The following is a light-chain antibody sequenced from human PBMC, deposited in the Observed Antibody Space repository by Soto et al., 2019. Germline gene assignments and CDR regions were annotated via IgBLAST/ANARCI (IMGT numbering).Light chain of an antibody. CDR1: SSVIGGYNY. CDR3: SSYTSTSTPYV. J-gene: IGLJ1*01. V-gene: IGLV2-14*03. Sequence: QSALTQPASVSGSPGQSIAISCTGTSSVIGGYNYVSWYQQHPGKAPKLLIYDVTHRPSGVSNRFSGSKSGDTASLTISGLQAEDEADYYCSSYTSTSTPYVFGTGTKVTVL. CDR2: DVT.